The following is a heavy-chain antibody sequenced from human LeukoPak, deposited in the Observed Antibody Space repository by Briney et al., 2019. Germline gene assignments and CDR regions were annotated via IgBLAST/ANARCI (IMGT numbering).Heavy chain of an antibody. CDR3: ARGSLGDYPPR. CDR1: GFSFSNYG. D-gene: IGHD4-17*01. V-gene: IGHV3-33*01. CDR2: ISDDGSNQ. Sequence: PGGSLRLSCAASGFSFSNYGMHWVRQAPGKGLQWVAVISDDGSNQHYADSVKGRFTISRDNSKNTLYLQMNNLSAEDTAVYYCARGSLGDYPPRWGQGTLVTVSS. J-gene: IGHJ4*02.